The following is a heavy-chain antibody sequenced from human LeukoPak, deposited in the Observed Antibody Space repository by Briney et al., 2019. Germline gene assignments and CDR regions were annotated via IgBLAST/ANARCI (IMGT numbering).Heavy chain of an antibody. J-gene: IGHJ6*03. D-gene: IGHD2-2*01. CDR2: IGSSSSYI. V-gene: IGHV3-21*04. Sequence: GGSLRPSCAASGFTFSSYSMNWVRQAPGRGLEWVSSIGSSSSYIYYADSVKGRFTISRDNAKNSLYLQMNNLRAEDTAVYYCAKLYCSSTSCSRGGYMDVWGKGTTVTVSS. CDR3: AKLYCSSTSCSRGGYMDV. CDR1: GFTFSSYS.